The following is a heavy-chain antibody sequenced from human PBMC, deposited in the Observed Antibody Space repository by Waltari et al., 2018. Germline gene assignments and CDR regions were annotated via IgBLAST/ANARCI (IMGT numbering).Heavy chain of an antibody. CDR2: ISGSGSRT. CDR1: GFTFSSYA. Sequence: EVQLLESGGGLVQPGGSLRLSCAASGFTFSSYAMSWVRQAPGKGLEWVSAISGSGSRTYYSDSVKGRFTISRDNSKNTLYLQMNSLRAEDTAVYYCAKVAQQQLANPFFDYWGQGTLVTVSS. J-gene: IGHJ4*02. D-gene: IGHD6-13*01. CDR3: AKVAQQQLANPFFDY. V-gene: IGHV3-23*01.